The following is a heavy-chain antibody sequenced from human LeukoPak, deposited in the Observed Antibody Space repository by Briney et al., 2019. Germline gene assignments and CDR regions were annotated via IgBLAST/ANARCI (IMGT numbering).Heavy chain of an antibody. Sequence: PGGSLRLSCAASGFTFSSYSMNWVRQAPGKGLEWVSSISSSSYIYYADSVKGRFTISRDNSKNTLYLQMNSLRAEDTAVYYCAKDRVYDSSGYDYWGQGTLVTVSS. D-gene: IGHD3-22*01. CDR1: GFTFSSYS. J-gene: IGHJ4*02. V-gene: IGHV3-21*04. CDR3: AKDRVYDSSGYDY. CDR2: ISSSSYI.